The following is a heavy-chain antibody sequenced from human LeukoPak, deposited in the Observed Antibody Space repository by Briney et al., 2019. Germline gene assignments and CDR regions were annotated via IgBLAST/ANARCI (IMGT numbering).Heavy chain of an antibody. Sequence: PGGSLRLSCAASGFTFSSYAMRWVRHAPGKGLEWVSAISGSGGSTYYADSVKGRFTISRDNSKNTLYLQMNSLRAEDTAVYYCAKSSGYSGSYSADYWGQGTLVTVSS. CDR2: ISGSGGST. CDR1: GFTFSSYA. CDR3: AKSSGYSGSYSADY. D-gene: IGHD1-26*01. V-gene: IGHV3-23*01. J-gene: IGHJ4*02.